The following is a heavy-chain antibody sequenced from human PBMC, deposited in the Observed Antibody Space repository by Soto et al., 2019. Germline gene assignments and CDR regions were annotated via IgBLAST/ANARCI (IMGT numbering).Heavy chain of an antibody. CDR2: IGTAGDT. CDR3: ARGAPGYSYGPYFDY. V-gene: IGHV3-13*01. D-gene: IGHD5-18*01. J-gene: IGHJ4*02. Sequence: GGSLRLSCAASGFTFSSYDMHWVRQATGKGLEWVSAIGTAGDTYYPGSVRGRFTISRENAKNSLYLQMNSLRAGDTAVYYCARGAPGYSYGPYFDYWGQGTLVTVPS. CDR1: GFTFSSYD.